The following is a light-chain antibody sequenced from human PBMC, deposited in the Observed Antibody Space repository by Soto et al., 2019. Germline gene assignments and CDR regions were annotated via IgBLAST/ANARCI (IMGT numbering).Light chain of an antibody. CDR1: QSISSW. J-gene: IGKJ5*01. CDR3: HQRNQ. CDR2: KAS. V-gene: IGKV1-5*03. Sequence: EIHMTQSPSTLSASVGDRVTITCRASQSISSWLAWYQQKPGKAPKLLIYKASSLESGVPSRFSGSGSGTEFTLTISSVEPEDFAMYYCHQRNQFGQGTRLEIK.